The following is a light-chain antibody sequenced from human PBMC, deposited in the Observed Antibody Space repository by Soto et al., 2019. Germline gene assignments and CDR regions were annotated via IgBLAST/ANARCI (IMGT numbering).Light chain of an antibody. Sequence: QSVLTQPPSVSGAPGQRVTISCTGSRSNIGAGYFVHWYQQLPGTAPKLLIFHTNNRPSGVPDRFSGSKSGTSASLAITGLQAEDEADYYCQSYDSSLSAVIFGGGTKLTVL. CDR2: HTN. V-gene: IGLV1-40*01. J-gene: IGLJ2*01. CDR3: QSYDSSLSAVI. CDR1: RSNIGAGYF.